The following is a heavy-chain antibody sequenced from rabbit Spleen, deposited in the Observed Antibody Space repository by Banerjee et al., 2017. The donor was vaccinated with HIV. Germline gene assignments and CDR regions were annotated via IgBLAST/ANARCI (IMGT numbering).Heavy chain of an antibody. CDR1: GVSFSISSY. CDR3: ARDTASSFSSYGMDL. D-gene: IGHD8-1*01. J-gene: IGHJ6*01. V-gene: IGHV1S40*01. Sequence: QSLEESGGDLVKPGASLTLTCTASGVSFSISSYMCWVSQAPGKGLEWIACIDAGSSGFTYFATWAKGRFTISKTSSTTVTLQMTRLTAADTATYFCARDTASSFSSYGMDLWGQGTLVTVS. CDR2: IDAGSSGFT.